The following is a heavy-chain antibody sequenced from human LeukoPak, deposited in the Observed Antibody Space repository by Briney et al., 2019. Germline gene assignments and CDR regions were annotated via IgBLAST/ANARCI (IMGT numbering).Heavy chain of an antibody. CDR1: GFTFSSHW. V-gene: IGHV3-7*03. CDR2: IKQDGSEK. J-gene: IGHJ4*02. D-gene: IGHD5-18*01. CDR3: ARELGGYSYSYYFDY. Sequence: GGSLRLSCAASGFTFSSHWMSWVRQAPGKGLEWVANIKQDGSEKYYVDSVKGRFTISRDNAKNSLYLQMNSLRAEDTAVYCCARELGGYSYSYYFDYWGQGTLVTVSS.